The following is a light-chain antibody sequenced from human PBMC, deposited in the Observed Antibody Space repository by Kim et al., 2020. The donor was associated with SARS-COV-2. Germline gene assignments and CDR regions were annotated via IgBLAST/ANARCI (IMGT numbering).Light chain of an antibody. Sequence: SLSPGERASLSCRASQSVRNFLAWYQQKPGQAPRLLIYETSNRATGIPARFSGSGSGTDFTLTISSLEPEDFAVYFCQQRYYWPVTFGQGTKLEI. CDR3: QQRYYWPVT. J-gene: IGKJ2*01. CDR1: QSVRNF. CDR2: ETS. V-gene: IGKV3-11*01.